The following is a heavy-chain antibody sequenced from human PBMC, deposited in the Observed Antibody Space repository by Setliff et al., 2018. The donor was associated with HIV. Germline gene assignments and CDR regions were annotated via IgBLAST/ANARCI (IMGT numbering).Heavy chain of an antibody. Sequence: LRLSCAASGFTFSPYWMHWVRQAPGKGLVWVSRINSDGTSTTYADSVKGRFTISRDNAKNTLYLQMNSLRAEDTAAYYCARDLSYDYDRSSDTFDYWGQGTLVTVSS. V-gene: IGHV3-74*03. D-gene: IGHD3-22*01. CDR3: ARDLSYDYDRSSDTFDY. J-gene: IGHJ4*02. CDR1: GFTFSPYW. CDR2: INSDGTST.